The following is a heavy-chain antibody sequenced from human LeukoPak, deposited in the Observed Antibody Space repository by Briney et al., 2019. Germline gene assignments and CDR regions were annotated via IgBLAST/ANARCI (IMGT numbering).Heavy chain of an antibody. D-gene: IGHD5-18*01. J-gene: IGHJ2*01. CDR3: AREVEPISAMDKRDWYFDV. CDR2: IYYSGST. CDR1: GGSISSYY. V-gene: IGHV4-59*01. Sequence: SETLSLTCTVSGGSISSYYWSWIRQPPGKGLEWIGYIYYSGSTNYNPSLKSRVTISVDTSKNQFSLKLSSVTAADTAVYYCAREVEPISAMDKRDWYFDVWGRGTLVTVSS.